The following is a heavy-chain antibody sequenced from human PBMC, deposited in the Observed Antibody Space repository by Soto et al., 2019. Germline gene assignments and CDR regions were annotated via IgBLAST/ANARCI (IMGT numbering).Heavy chain of an antibody. CDR1: GGSISSRGYS. CDR2: IYHSGST. Sequence: SETLSLTCAVSGGSISSRGYSWSWIRPPPGKGLEWIGYIYHSGSTYYNPSLKSRVTISVDRSKNQFSLKLSSVTAADTAVYYCARGGWASIVATPHEFDYWGQGTLVTVSS. D-gene: IGHD5-12*01. CDR3: ARGGWASIVATPHEFDY. J-gene: IGHJ4*02. V-gene: IGHV4-30-2*01.